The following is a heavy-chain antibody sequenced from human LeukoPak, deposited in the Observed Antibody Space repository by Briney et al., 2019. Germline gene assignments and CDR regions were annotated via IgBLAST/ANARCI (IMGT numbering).Heavy chain of an antibody. CDR1: GFSISSGYY. D-gene: IGHD4-23*01. J-gene: IGHJ4*02. CDR3: ARAELDYGGNSPPDYFDY. CDR2: IYHSGNT. Sequence: PSETLSLTCTVSGFSISSGYYWGWIRQPPGKGLEWIGSIYHSGNTYYNPSLKSRLTISIDTSKNQFSLTLSSVTAADTAVYYCARAELDYGGNSPPDYFDYWRQGTLVTVSS. V-gene: IGHV4-38-2*02.